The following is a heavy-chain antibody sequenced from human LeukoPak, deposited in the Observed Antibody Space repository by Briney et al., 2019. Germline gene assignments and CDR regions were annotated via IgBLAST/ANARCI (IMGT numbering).Heavy chain of an antibody. CDR1: GGSISSGDHS. D-gene: IGHD4-11*01. CDR2: IYYSGRT. V-gene: IGHV4-30-4*08. J-gene: IGHJ4*02. Sequence: PSQTLSLTCTVSGGSISSGDHSWSWIRQPPGKGLEWIGNIYYSGRTYYNPSLKSRVTISVDRSKNQFSLRLSSVTVADTAVYYCARTQTDYTLDYWGQGTLVTVSS. CDR3: ARTQTDYTLDY.